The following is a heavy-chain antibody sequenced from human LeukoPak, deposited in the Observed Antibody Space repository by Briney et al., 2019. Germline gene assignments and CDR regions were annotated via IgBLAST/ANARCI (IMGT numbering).Heavy chain of an antibody. D-gene: IGHD6-19*01. Sequence: GASVKVSCKASGYTFTDYYMHWVRQAPGQGLEWIGRINPNSGGTSSARKFQGRVTVTRDTSISTVYMEPSRLTSDDTAVYYCARSPSGWYGDYWGQGTLVTVSS. CDR3: ARSPSGWYGDY. CDR2: INPNSGGT. V-gene: IGHV1-2*06. CDR1: GYTFTDYY. J-gene: IGHJ4*02.